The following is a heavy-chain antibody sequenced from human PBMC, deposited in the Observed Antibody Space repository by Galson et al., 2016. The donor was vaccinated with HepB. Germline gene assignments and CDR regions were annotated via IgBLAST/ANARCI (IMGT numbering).Heavy chain of an antibody. J-gene: IGHJ4*02. Sequence: SGAEVKKPGESLKISCKASGYTFASYTLHWVRQAPGQGLEWMGWINAGNGDTRYSQKFQGRVTITRDTFAGTAYMQLSSLRSEDTAIFYCARGGLGPAAGPGHFDFWGQGTLVTVSS. CDR1: GYTFASYT. CDR2: INAGNGDT. CDR3: ARGGLGPAAGPGHFDF. D-gene: IGHD6-13*01. V-gene: IGHV1-3*01.